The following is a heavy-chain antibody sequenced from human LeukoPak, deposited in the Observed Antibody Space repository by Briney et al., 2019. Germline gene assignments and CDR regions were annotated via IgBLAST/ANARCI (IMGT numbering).Heavy chain of an antibody. Sequence: SETLSLTCAVYGGSFSGYYWSWIRQPPGKGLEWIGEINHSGSTNYNPSLKSRVTISVDTSKNQFSLKLSSVTAADTAVYYCARGPRYYDILTGYLDAFDIWGQGTMVTVSS. D-gene: IGHD3-9*01. V-gene: IGHV4-34*01. CDR2: INHSGST. CDR3: ARGPRYYDILTGYLDAFDI. J-gene: IGHJ3*02. CDR1: GGSFSGYY.